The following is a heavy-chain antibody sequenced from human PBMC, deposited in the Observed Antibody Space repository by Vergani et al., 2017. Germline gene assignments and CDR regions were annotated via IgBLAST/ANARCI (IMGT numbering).Heavy chain of an antibody. CDR3: ARHRGDYDRGGMDV. CDR1: GASIDRSKNY. CDR2: VIYSGNT. Sequence: QLQLQESGPGLVKPSETLSLTCSVSGASIDRSKNYWGWIRQPPGKGLEWIGSVIYSGNTNYDPSLKSRVTISIDTSKNQFSLKLNSVTAADTAVYYCARHRGDYDRGGMDVWGQGTTVTVSS. J-gene: IGHJ6*02. V-gene: IGHV4-39*01. D-gene: IGHD4-17*01.